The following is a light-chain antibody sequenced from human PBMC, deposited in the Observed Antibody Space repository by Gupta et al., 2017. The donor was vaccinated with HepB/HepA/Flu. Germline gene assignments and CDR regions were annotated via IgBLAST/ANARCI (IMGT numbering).Light chain of an antibody. CDR3: QQDSSSPIT. Sequence: EIVLTQSPGSLSLSPGERATLSCRASQAVSNNFLAWCQQKPGQAPRLLIYGASSRATGIPDRFSGSGSGTDFTLTISRLEPEDFAVYYCQQDSSSPITFGGGTXVEIK. CDR2: GAS. V-gene: IGKV3-20*01. J-gene: IGKJ4*01. CDR1: QAVSNNF.